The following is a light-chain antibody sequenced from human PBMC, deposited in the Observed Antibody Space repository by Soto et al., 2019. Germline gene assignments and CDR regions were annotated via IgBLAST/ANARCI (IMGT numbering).Light chain of an antibody. Sequence: EIVMTQSPATLSVSPGERATISCRASQSVSSNLAWYQQKPGQAPRLLIYGASTRATGIPARFSGSGSGTEFTLTISSLKSEDFAVYYCQQYNNWWTFGQGTKVEIK. CDR3: QQYNNWWT. J-gene: IGKJ1*01. CDR2: GAS. CDR1: QSVSSN. V-gene: IGKV3-15*01.